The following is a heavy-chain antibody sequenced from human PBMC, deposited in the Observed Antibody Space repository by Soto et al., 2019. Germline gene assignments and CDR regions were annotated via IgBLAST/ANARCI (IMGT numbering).Heavy chain of an antibody. D-gene: IGHD4-17*01. CDR2: ISYDGSNK. CDR1: VFTFSSYA. CDR3: ARDVRSTVTHAFDI. Sequence: QVQLVESGGGVVQPGRSLRLSCAASVFTFSSYAMHWVRQAPGKGLEWVAVISYDGSNKYYADSVKGRFTISRDNSKNTLYLQMNSLRAEDTAVYYCARDVRSTVTHAFDIWGQGTMVTVSS. V-gene: IGHV3-30-3*01. J-gene: IGHJ3*02.